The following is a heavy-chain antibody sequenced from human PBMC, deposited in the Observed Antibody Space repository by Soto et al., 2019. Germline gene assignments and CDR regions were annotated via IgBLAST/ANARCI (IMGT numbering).Heavy chain of an antibody. CDR2: IIPIFGTA. J-gene: IGHJ4*02. D-gene: IGHD3-10*01. CDR3: ARDLGHYYGSGSYYLAGLDY. V-gene: IGHV1-69*13. CDR1: GGTFSSYA. Sequence: SVKVSCKASGGTFSSYAISWVRQAPGQGLEWMGGIIPIFGTANYAQKFQGRVTITADESTSTAYMELSSLRSEDTAVYYCARDLGHYYGSGSYYLAGLDYWGQGTLVTVSS.